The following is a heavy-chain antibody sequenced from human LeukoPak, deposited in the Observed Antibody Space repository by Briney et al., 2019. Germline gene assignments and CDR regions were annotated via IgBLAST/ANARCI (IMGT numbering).Heavy chain of an antibody. CDR2: IRYGGSIK. D-gene: IGHD1-26*01. J-gene: IGHJ4*02. CDR1: GFTFSSYD. Sequence: GGSLRLSCAASGFTFSSYDMHWVRQAPGKGLEWVAFIRYGGSIKYYADSVKGRFTISRDNSKDTLYLQMNSLKTEDTAVYYCTTDREWELLPGYFDYWGQGTLVTVSS. V-gene: IGHV3-30*02. CDR3: TTDREWELLPGYFDY.